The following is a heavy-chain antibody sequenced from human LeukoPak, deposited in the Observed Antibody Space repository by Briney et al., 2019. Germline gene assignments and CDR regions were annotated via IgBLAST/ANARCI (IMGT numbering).Heavy chain of an antibody. CDR1: GFTFGDYY. Sequence: GGSLRLSCAASGFTFGDYYMSWIRQAPGKGLEWVSYISSSGSTIYYADSVKGRFTISRDNAKNSLYLQMNSLRAEDTAVYYCARESISIQYYYDSSAHSDFDYWGQGTLVTVSS. V-gene: IGHV3-11*01. D-gene: IGHD3-22*01. CDR3: ARESISIQYYYDSSAHSDFDY. CDR2: ISSSGSTI. J-gene: IGHJ4*02.